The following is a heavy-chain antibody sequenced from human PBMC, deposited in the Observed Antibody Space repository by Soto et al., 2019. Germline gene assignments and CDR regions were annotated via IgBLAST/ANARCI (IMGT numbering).Heavy chain of an antibody. CDR3: ARGVLLRYFDWLPPPDFDY. V-gene: IGHV3-30-3*01. J-gene: IGHJ4*02. D-gene: IGHD3-9*01. CDR1: GFTFSSYA. CDR2: ISYDGSNK. Sequence: VGSLRLSCAASGFTFSSYAMHWVRQAPGKGLEWVAVISYDGSNKYYADSVKGRFTISRDNSKNTLYLQMNSLRAEDTAVYYCARGVLLRYFDWLPPPDFDYWGQGTLVTVSS.